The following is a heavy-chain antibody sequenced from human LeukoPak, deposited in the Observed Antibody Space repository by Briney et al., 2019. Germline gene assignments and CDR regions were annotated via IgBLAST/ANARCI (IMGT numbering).Heavy chain of an antibody. CDR3: ARGRTTYYDVWSGRYYYMEV. CDR2: INHSGST. D-gene: IGHD3-3*01. Sequence: SETLSLTCAVYGGSFSGYYWSWIRQPPGKGLEWIGEINHSGSTNYNPSLKSRVTISVDTSKNQFSLKLSSVTAADTAVYYCARGRTTYYDVWSGRYYYMEVWGKGTTVTVSS. CDR1: GGSFSGYY. V-gene: IGHV4-34*01. J-gene: IGHJ6*03.